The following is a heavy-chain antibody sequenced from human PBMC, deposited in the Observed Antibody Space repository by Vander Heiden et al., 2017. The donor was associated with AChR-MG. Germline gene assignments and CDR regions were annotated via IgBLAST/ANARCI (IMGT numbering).Heavy chain of an antibody. D-gene: IGHD6-13*01. J-gene: IGHJ4*02. CDR3: AKITAAGAFDY. V-gene: IGHV5-10-1*03. CDR2: IDPSDSYT. Sequence: EVQLVQSGAEMKKPGESLTISCKGSGYRFTSHWISWVRQMPGKGLEWMGRIDPSDSYTNYSPSFQGHVTISADKSISTAYLQWSSLKASDTAMYYCAKITAAGAFDYWGEGTLVTVSS. CDR1: GYRFTSHW.